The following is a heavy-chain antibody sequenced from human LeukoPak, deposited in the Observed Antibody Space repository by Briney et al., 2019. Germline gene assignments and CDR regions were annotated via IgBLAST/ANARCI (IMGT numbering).Heavy chain of an antibody. V-gene: IGHV3-53*01. D-gene: IGHD1-1*01. CDR3: ASSGVRTNFDY. CDR1: GFTFSSYS. Sequence: GGSLRLSCAASGFTFSSYSMNWVRQAPGKGLEWVSVIYSGGSTYYADSVKGRFTISRDNSKNTLYLQMNSLRAEDTAVYYCASSGVRTNFDYWGQGTLVTVSS. J-gene: IGHJ4*02. CDR2: IYSGGST.